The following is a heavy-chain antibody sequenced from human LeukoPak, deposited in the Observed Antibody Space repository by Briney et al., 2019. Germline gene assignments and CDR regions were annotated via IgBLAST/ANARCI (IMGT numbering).Heavy chain of an antibody. V-gene: IGHV3-23*01. CDR2: ISGSGGST. CDR1: GFTFSSYA. Sequence: GGSLRLSCAASGFTFSSYAMSWVRQAPGKGLEWVSAISGSGGSTYYADSVKGRFTISRDNSKNTLYPQMNSLRAEDTAVYYCASSLRLWGTFDYWGQGTLVTVSS. J-gene: IGHJ4*02. CDR3: ASSLRLWGTFDY. D-gene: IGHD6-25*01.